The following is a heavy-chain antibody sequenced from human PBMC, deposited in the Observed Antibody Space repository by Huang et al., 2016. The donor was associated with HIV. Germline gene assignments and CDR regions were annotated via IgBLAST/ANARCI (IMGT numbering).Heavy chain of an antibody. CDR3: AHTEALVRGILDAFDV. CDR2: IYWDDDK. Sequence: QITLKESGPTLVKPTQTLTLTCTFSGFSLRSSGVGVGWIRQPTGKALEWLALIYWDDDKRFSPSLKSRLTITKDTSKNQVVLTMTNMDPVDTATYYCAHTEALVRGILDAFDVWGPGTMVTVSS. D-gene: IGHD3-10*01. V-gene: IGHV2-5*02. CDR1: GFSLRSSGVG. J-gene: IGHJ3*01.